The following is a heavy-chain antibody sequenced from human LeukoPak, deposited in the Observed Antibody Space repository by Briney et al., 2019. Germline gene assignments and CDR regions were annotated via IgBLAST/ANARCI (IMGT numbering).Heavy chain of an antibody. CDR1: GGSISSYY. V-gene: IGHV4-4*07. CDR2: IYTSGST. Sequence: SETLSLTCTVSGGSISSYYWSWIRQPAGKGLEWIGRIYTSGSTNYNPSLKSRVTMSVDTSKNQFSLKLNSVTAADTAVYYCARGLYYYDSSGMGGFDYWGQGTLVTVSS. CDR3: ARGLYYYDSSGMGGFDY. J-gene: IGHJ4*02. D-gene: IGHD3-22*01.